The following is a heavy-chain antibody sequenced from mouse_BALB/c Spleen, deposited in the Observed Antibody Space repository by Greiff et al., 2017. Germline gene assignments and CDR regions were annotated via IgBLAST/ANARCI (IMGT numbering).Heavy chain of an antibody. CDR1: GYTFTSYY. CDR2: IYPGNVNT. Sequence: QVQLKQSGPELVKPGASVRISCKASGYTFTSYYIHWVKQRPGQGLEWIGWIYPGNVNTKYNEKFKGKATLTADKSSSTAYMQLSSLTSEDSAVYFCARGGFYDPLAYWGQGTLVTVSA. J-gene: IGHJ3*01. CDR3: ARGGFYDPLAY. D-gene: IGHD2-3*01. V-gene: IGHV1S56*01.